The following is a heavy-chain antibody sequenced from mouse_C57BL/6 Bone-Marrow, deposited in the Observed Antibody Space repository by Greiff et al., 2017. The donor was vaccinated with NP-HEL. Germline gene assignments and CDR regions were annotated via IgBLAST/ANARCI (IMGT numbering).Heavy chain of an antibody. V-gene: IGHV2-4*01. CDR3: AKTWEDGYQFDY. D-gene: IGHD2-3*01. Sequence: QVQLQQSGPGLVQPSQSLSITCTVSGFSLTSYGVHWVRQPPGKGLEWLGVIWSGGSTDYNAAIISRLSISKDNSKSQVFFKMNSLQADDTAIYYCAKTWEDGYQFDYWGQGTTLTVSS. CDR1: GFSLTSYG. CDR2: IWSGGST. J-gene: IGHJ2*01.